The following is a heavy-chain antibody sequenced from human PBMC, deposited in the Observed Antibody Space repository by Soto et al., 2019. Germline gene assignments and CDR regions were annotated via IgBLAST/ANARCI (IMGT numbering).Heavy chain of an antibody. CDR3: ARAGEVAYYMDV. CDR1: GFTFSSYS. D-gene: IGHD3-10*01. Sequence: VQLVESGGGLVKPGGSLRLSCAASGFTFSSYSMNWVRQAPGKGLEWVSSISSSSSYIYYADSVKGRFTISRDNAKNSLYLQMNSLRAEDTAVYYCARAGEVAYYMDVWGKGTTVTVSS. V-gene: IGHV3-21*01. CDR2: ISSSSSYI. J-gene: IGHJ6*03.